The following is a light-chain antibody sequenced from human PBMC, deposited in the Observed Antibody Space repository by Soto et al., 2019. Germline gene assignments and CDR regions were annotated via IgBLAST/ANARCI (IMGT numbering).Light chain of an antibody. CDR2: GAS. V-gene: IGKV3-15*01. CDR1: QSVSSN. CDR3: QQYNNWPTIT. Sequence: EIVMTQSPATLSVSPGERATLSCRASQSVSSNLAWYQQKPGQAPRLLIYGASTRATGIPARFSGSGSGTELTIPLRSLQPEDFEVYYCQQYNNWPTITFGKGTRLEIK. J-gene: IGKJ5*01.